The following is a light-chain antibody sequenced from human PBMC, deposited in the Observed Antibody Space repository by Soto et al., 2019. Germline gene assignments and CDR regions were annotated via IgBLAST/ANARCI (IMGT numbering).Light chain of an antibody. CDR1: SSDIGGYNC. V-gene: IGLV2-14*03. Sequence: QSALTQPASVSGSPGQSIAISCTGTSSDIGGYNCVSWYQQHPGKAPKLMIYDVASRPSGISNRFSGSKSGNTASLTISGLQAEDEADYYCSSCTSSSTPVVFGGWTKLTVL. CDR2: DVA. J-gene: IGLJ2*01. CDR3: SSCTSSSTPVV.